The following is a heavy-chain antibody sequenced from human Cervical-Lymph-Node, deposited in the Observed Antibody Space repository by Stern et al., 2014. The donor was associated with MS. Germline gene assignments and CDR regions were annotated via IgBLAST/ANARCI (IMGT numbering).Heavy chain of an antibody. CDR3: ARDPGGIRSLDY. Sequence: VQLVQSGAEVKKPGASVKVSCKASGYTFTNYGISWVRQAPGQGLEWMGWIIANNGNTNYAQTLKGRGTMTTDKSTRTVYLELRSLRSDDTAVYYCARDPGGIRSLDYWGQGTLVTVSS. V-gene: IGHV1-18*01. CDR2: IIANNGNT. D-gene: IGHD3-3*01. J-gene: IGHJ4*02. CDR1: GYTFTNYG.